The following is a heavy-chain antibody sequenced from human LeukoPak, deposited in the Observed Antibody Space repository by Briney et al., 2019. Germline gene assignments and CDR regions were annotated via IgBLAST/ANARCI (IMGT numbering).Heavy chain of an antibody. CDR3: ARDHYGSDSEMASDY. CDR2: IIPIFGTA. Sequence: ASVPVSFKASGGTFISYAIRWVRQAPGQGLDWMGGIIPIFGTANYAQKFQGRVTITADESTSTAYMELSSLRSEDTAVYYCARDHYGSDSEMASDYWGQGTLVTVSS. J-gene: IGHJ4*02. V-gene: IGHV1-69*13. D-gene: IGHD3-10*01. CDR1: GGTFISYA.